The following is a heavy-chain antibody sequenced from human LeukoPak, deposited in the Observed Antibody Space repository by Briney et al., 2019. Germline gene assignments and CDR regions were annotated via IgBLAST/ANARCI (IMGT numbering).Heavy chain of an antibody. CDR1: GGSISSSSYY. CDR2: IYYSGST. D-gene: IGHD1-26*01. J-gene: IGHJ3*02. Sequence: SETLSLTCTVSGGSISSSSYYWGWIRQPPGKGLEWIGYIYYSGSTNYNPSLKSRVTISVDTSKNQFSLKLSSVTAADTAVYYCASPLVGATSFDAFDIWGQGTMVTVSS. CDR3: ASPLVGATSFDAFDI. V-gene: IGHV4-61*05.